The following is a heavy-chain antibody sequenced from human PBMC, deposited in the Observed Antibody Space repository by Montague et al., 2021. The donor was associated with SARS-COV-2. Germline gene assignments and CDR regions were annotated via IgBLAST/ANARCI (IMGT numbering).Heavy chain of an antibody. D-gene: IGHD4-23*01. J-gene: IGHJ4*02. CDR3: ARELGTVVTLDY. V-gene: IGHV2-70*11. Sequence: PELVKPTQTLTLTCTFSGFSLSTSGMCGSWIRQPPGKALEWLARIDWDDDKYYSTSLKTRLTISKDTSKNQVVLTMTNMDPVDTATYYCARELGTVVTLDYWGQGTLVTVSS. CDR1: GFSLSTSGMC. CDR2: IDWDDDK.